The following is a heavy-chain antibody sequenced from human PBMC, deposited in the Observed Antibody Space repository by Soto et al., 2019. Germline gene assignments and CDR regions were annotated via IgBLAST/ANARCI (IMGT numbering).Heavy chain of an antibody. CDR1: GGSISSGGYY. CDR2: IYYSGST. D-gene: IGHD3-3*01. Sequence: SETLSPTCTVSGGSISSGGYYWSWIRQHPGKGLEWIGYIYYSGSTYYNPSLKSRVTISVDTSKNQFSLKLSSVTAADTAVYYCARAGVRFLEWLNYYYGMDVWGQGTTVTVSS. V-gene: IGHV4-30-4*08. J-gene: IGHJ6*02. CDR3: ARAGVRFLEWLNYYYGMDV.